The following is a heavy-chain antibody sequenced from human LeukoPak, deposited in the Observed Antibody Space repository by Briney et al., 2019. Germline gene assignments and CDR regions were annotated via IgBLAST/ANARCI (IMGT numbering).Heavy chain of an antibody. D-gene: IGHD3-10*01. J-gene: IGHJ5*02. CDR2: IIPIFGTA. CDR3: ARVWFGESPPYNWFDP. Sequence: ASVKVSYKASGGTFSSYAISWVRQAPGQGLEWMGGIIPIFGTANYAQKFQGRVTITADESTSTAYMELSSLRSEDTAVYYCARVWFGESPPYNWFDPWGQGTLVTVSS. CDR1: GGTFSSYA. V-gene: IGHV1-69*13.